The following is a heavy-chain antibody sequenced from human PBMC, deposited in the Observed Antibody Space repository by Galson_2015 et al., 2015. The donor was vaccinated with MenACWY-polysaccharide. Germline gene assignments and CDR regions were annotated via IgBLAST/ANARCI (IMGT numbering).Heavy chain of an antibody. CDR2: ISYDGKDA. V-gene: IGHV3-30*04. J-gene: IGHJ4*01. CDR3: ARDQHVVVTASIFDY. CDR1: GFTFTKYP. D-gene: IGHD2-21*02. Sequence: SMRLSCAASGFTFTKYPMNWVRQAPGKGLVWLAVISYDGKDAFYEKSVKGRFTISRDNSNNTLYLQMNSMREDDTALYYCARDQHVVVTASIFDYCGHVTLVTVSS.